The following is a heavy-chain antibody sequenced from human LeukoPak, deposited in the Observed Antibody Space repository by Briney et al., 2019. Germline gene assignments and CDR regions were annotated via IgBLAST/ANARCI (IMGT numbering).Heavy chain of an antibody. CDR3: AKTDYDFWSGYLDY. D-gene: IGHD3-3*01. J-gene: IGHJ4*02. Sequence: GGSLRLSCAASGFAFSSYAMSWVRQAPGKGLEWVSAISGSGGSTYYADSVKGRFTISRDNSKNTLYLQMNSLRAEDTAVYYCAKTDYDFWSGYLDYWGQGTLVTVSS. CDR2: ISGSGGST. V-gene: IGHV3-23*01. CDR1: GFAFSSYA.